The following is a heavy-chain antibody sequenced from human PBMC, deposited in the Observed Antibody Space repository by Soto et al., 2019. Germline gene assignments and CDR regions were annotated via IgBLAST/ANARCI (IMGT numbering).Heavy chain of an antibody. Sequence: SETLSLTCTVSGGSISSYYWSWIRQPPGKGLEWIGYIYYSGSTNYNPSLKSRVTISVDTSKNQFSLKLSSVPAADTAVYYCARRGFGYDDFDYWGQGTLVTGSS. V-gene: IGHV4-59*01. D-gene: IGHD5-12*01. CDR3: ARRGFGYDDFDY. CDR1: GGSISSYY. CDR2: IYYSGST. J-gene: IGHJ4*02.